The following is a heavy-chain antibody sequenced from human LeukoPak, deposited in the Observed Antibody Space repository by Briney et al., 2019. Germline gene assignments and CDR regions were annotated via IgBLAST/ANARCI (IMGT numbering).Heavy chain of an antibody. Sequence: GGSLRLSCAASVFTFSSFWMHWVRQAPGKGLVWVSRINSDGSSTSYADSVKGRFTISRDNAKNTLYLQMNSLRAEDTAVYYCARGGATAVTTYGYWGQGTLVTVSS. J-gene: IGHJ4*02. CDR3: ARGGATAVTTYGY. CDR2: INSDGSST. V-gene: IGHV3-74*01. D-gene: IGHD4-17*01. CDR1: VFTFSSFW.